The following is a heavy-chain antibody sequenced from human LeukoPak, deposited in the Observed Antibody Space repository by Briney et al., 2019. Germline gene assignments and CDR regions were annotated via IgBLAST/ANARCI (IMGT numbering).Heavy chain of an antibody. CDR1: GYSFTSYW. CDR2: VYPYDSDT. V-gene: IGHV5-51*01. J-gene: IGHJ4*02. CDR3: ARHIGYSAWNPDY. Sequence: GESLKISCKASGYSFTSYWIGWVRQMPGKGLEWMGIVYPYDSDTRYSPSFQGQVTISADKSISTAYLQWSNLKASDTAMYYCARHIGYSAWNPDYWGQGTLVTVSS. D-gene: IGHD5-12*01.